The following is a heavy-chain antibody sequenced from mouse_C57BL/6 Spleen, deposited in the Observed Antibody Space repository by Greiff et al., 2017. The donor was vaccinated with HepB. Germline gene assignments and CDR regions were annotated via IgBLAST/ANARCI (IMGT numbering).Heavy chain of an antibody. J-gene: IGHJ3*01. V-gene: IGHV1-74*01. Sequence: QVQLQQPGAELVKPGASVKVSCKASGYTFTSYWMHWVKQRPGQGLEWIGRIHPSDSDTNYNQKFKGKATLTVDKSSSTAYMQLSSLTSEDSAVYYCALYDGYPAWFAYWGQGTLVTVSA. CDR1: GYTFTSYW. CDR3: ALYDGYPAWFAY. D-gene: IGHD2-3*01. CDR2: IHPSDSDT.